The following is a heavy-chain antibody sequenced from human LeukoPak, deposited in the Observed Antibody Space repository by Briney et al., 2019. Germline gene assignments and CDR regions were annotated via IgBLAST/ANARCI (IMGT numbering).Heavy chain of an antibody. D-gene: IGHD3-10*01. V-gene: IGHV1-2*02. J-gene: IGHJ4*02. CDR1: GYSFTAFY. CDR3: ARDGEYGTGSYYRGCFDY. CDR2: IHPRSGET. Sequence: ASVKVSCKASGYSFTAFYIHWVRQAPGRGLEWMGWIHPRSGETNYAYKFRGRVTMTRDTSISTTYMDLGSLGSDDTAVYYCARDGEYGTGSYYRGCFDYWGQGTLDSVSS.